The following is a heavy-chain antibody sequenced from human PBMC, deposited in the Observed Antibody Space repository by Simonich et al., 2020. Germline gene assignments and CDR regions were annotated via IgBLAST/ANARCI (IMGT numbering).Heavy chain of an antibody. CDR1: GGSFSGYY. Sequence: QVQLQQWGAGLLKPSETLSLTCAVYGGSFSGYYWSWIRQPPGNGLECIGEINHSGSTNDTPPLKSPVTISVDTSKNQFSRKLSSVTAADTAVYYCARCGLVNYDILTGYHNWFDPWGQGTLVTVSS. V-gene: IGHV4-34*01. CDR3: ARCGLVNYDILTGYHNWFDP. CDR2: INHSGST. D-gene: IGHD3-9*01. J-gene: IGHJ5*02.